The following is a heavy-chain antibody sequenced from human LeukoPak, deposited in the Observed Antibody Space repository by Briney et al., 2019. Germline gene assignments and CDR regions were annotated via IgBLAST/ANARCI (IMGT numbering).Heavy chain of an antibody. CDR2: INTDGSNT. Sequence: PGGSLRLSCATSGFTFSRFWMHWVRQAPGKGLVWVSRINTDGSNTIYADSVEGRFTISRDNSKNTLYLQMNSLRAEDTAVYYCARAEGPGWFDPWGQGTLVTVSS. CDR3: ARAEGPGWFDP. J-gene: IGHJ5*02. V-gene: IGHV3-74*01. CDR1: GFTFSRFW.